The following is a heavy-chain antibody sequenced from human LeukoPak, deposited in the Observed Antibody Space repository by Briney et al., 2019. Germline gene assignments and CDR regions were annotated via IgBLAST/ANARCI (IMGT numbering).Heavy chain of an antibody. D-gene: IGHD3-10*01. CDR1: GFSFSTYW. V-gene: IGHV3-74*01. Sequence: GGSLRLSCAASGFSFSTYWMHWVRQAPGKGLVWVSRITSGGSYTNYADSVRGRFTISRDNAKKTLYLQMSSLRVEDTAIYYCTRPSAGGGLAADYWGQGTLVTVSS. CDR2: ITSGGSYT. CDR3: TRPSAGGGLAADY. J-gene: IGHJ4*02.